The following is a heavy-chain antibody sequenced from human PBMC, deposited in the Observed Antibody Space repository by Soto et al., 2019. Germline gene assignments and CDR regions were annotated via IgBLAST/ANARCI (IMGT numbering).Heavy chain of an antibody. D-gene: IGHD2-2*01. Sequence: ASVKVSCKASGYTFTSYGISWVRQAPGQGLEWMGWISAYNGNTNYAQKLQGRVTMTTDTSTSTAYMELRSLRSDDTAVYYCARTTIVVVPAAMSGWGQGTLVTVSS. J-gene: IGHJ4*02. V-gene: IGHV1-18*01. CDR2: ISAYNGNT. CDR1: GYTFTSYG. CDR3: ARTTIVVVPAAMSG.